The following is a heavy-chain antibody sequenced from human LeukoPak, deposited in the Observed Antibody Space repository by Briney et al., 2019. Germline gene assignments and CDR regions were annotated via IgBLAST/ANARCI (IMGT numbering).Heavy chain of an antibody. Sequence: PSETLSLTCTVSGGSIDTNPNYWGWVRQPPGKGLEWIGCFYHRGSTYYNPSLRSRVTVSGGSSQSQFSLDLTSVTAADTAIYYCMSGYSYGYCSWGQGILVTVSS. CDR2: FYHRGST. J-gene: IGHJ4*02. CDR1: GGSIDTNPNY. CDR3: MSGYSYGYCS. V-gene: IGHV4-39*03. D-gene: IGHD5-18*01.